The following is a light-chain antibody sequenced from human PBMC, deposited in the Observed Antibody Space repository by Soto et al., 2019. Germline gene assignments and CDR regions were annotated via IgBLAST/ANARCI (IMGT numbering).Light chain of an antibody. CDR2: GSF. CDR3: QQYNNWPPVT. V-gene: IGKV3-15*01. J-gene: IGKJ3*01. CDR1: QSVDNN. Sequence: EIVMTQSPVTLSASPGESATLSCRASQSVDNNVAWYQQKPGQAPRLLIVGSFARATGIPARFSGSGSGSEFTLTISGLQSEDFAVYFCQQYNNWPPVTFGPGTKVDI.